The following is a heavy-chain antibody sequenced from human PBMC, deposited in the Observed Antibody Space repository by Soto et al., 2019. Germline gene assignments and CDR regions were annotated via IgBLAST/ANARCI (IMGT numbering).Heavy chain of an antibody. J-gene: IGHJ4*02. V-gene: IGHV1-8*01. CDR3: ARGRYCVLGGTVY. CDR2: MNPKSGDT. Sequence: QVQLVQSGAEVKMPGASVKVSCKASGYTFSAYGINWVRQATGQGLEWMGWMNPKSGDTVYAQKFPSGVSMTRATFIRTAYMELNRLKSEGTAVYFCARGRYCVLGGTVYWGQGTLVTVSS. CDR1: GYTFSAYG. D-gene: IGHD1-26*01.